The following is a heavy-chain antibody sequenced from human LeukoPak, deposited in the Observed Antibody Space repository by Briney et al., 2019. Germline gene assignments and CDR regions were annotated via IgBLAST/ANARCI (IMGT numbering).Heavy chain of an antibody. J-gene: IGHJ4*02. V-gene: IGHV1-2*02. CDR2: INPNSGGT. D-gene: IGHD2-2*01. CDR1: GYTFTGYY. Sequence: ASVKVSCKASGYTFTGYYMHWVRQAPGQGLEWMGWINPNSGGTNYAQKFQGRVTMTRDTSISTAYVELSRLRSDDTAVYYCAREVPAARTNFDYWGQGTLVTVSS. CDR3: AREVPAARTNFDY.